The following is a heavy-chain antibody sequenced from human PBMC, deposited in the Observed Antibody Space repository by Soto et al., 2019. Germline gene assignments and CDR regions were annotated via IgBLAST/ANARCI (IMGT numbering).Heavy chain of an antibody. CDR3: ARDFYGGFSYGPGDN. D-gene: IGHD2-15*01. Sequence: GGSLRLSCAASGFTFGNYAMHWVRQAPGKGLEWVANIKQDGSAKQYLDSVRGRFTISRDNSKNSVYLQMNSLRAEDTALYYCARDFYGGFSYGPGDNWGQGTLVTV. V-gene: IGHV3-7*01. J-gene: IGHJ4*02. CDR2: IKQDGSAK. CDR1: GFTFGNYA.